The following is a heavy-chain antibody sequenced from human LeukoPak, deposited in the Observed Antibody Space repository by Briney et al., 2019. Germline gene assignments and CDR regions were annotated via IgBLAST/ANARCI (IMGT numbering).Heavy chain of an antibody. Sequence: GASVKVSCKASGYTFTSYYMHWVRQAPGQGLEWMGIINPSGGSTSYAQKFQGRVTITADESTSTAYMELSSLRSEDTAVYYCARDLSGSPLYGMDVWGQGTTVTVSS. V-gene: IGHV1-46*01. CDR2: INPSGGST. CDR3: ARDLSGSPLYGMDV. D-gene: IGHD3-22*01. J-gene: IGHJ6*02. CDR1: GYTFTSYY.